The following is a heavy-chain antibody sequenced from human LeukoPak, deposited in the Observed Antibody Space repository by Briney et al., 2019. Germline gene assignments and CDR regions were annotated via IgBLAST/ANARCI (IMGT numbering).Heavy chain of an antibody. J-gene: IGHJ4*02. CDR3: AKDRAAWATAIDY. D-gene: IGHD1-26*01. Sequence: PGGSLRLSCAASGFTFSTFAMIWVRQAPGKGLEWVAFIRYDGSNKYYADSVKGRFTISRDNSKNTLYLQMNSLRAEDTAVYYCAKDRAAWATAIDYWGQGTLVTVSS. CDR1: GFTFSTFA. CDR2: IRYDGSNK. V-gene: IGHV3-30*02.